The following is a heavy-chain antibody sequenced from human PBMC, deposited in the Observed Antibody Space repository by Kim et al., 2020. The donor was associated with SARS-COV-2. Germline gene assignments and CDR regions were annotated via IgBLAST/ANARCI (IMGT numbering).Heavy chain of an antibody. CDR2: IYYSGST. J-gene: IGHJ6*02. D-gene: IGHD3-9*01. Sequence: SETLSLTCTVSGGSISRSSYYWGWIRQPPGKGLEWIGSIYYSGSTYYNPSLKSRVSISVDTSKNQFSLKLTSVTAADTAVYYCASQDAILTPWGVWGQGTTVTVSS. CDR1: GGSISRSSYY. V-gene: IGHV4-39*01. CDR3: ASQDAILTPWGV.